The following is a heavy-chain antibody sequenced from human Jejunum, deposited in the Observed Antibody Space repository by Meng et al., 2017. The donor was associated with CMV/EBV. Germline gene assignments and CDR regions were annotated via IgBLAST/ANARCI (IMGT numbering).Heavy chain of an antibody. CDR2: INPSRGIT. Sequence: SCKACGYKFTEYYLRWVRQAPGQGLEWMGKINPSRGITNFAPKFRDRLTMTRDTSTTTVYMELSSLTSDDTAVYCCAGGPHGAYLDIWGQGTLVTVSS. D-gene: IGHD3-16*01. J-gene: IGHJ4*02. CDR1: GYKFTEYY. CDR3: AGGPHGAYLDI. V-gene: IGHV1-46*01.